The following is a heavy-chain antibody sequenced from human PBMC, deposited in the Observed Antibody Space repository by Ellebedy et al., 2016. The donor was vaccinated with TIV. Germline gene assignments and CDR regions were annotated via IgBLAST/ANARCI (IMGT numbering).Heavy chain of an antibody. Sequence: AASVKVSCKASGYTFRTYGITWVRQAPGQGREWMGWISVHNGNTKYAQKFQNRVTMTTDTSTSTAYMVIRSLTSDDTDVYYCARDVVLIAVAAYWGQGTLVTVSS. CDR3: ARDVVLIAVAAY. CDR2: ISVHNGNT. D-gene: IGHD6-19*01. V-gene: IGHV1-18*04. CDR1: GYTFRTYG. J-gene: IGHJ4*02.